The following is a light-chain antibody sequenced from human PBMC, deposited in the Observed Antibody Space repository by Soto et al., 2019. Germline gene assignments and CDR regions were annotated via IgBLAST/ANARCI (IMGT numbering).Light chain of an antibody. V-gene: IGLV2-14*02. CDR2: EGS. Sequence: QSVLTQPASVSGSPGQPITISCTGTSSDVGSYNLVSWYQQHPGKAPKLMIYEGSKRPSGVSNRFSGSKSGNTASLTISGLQAEDEADYYCSLYTSENTYVFGTGTKVTVL. J-gene: IGLJ1*01. CDR1: SSDVGSYNL. CDR3: SLYTSENTYV.